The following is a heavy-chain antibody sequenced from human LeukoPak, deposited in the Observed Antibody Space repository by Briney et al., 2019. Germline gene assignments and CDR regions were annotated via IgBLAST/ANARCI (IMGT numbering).Heavy chain of an antibody. CDR1: GGTLNTYS. Sequence: SVKVSCKASGGTLNTYSISWVRQAPGQGLEWMGGIIPVFNTINYAQRFQGRVTLTVDGSTSTAYMELSSLRSEDTAVYYCARGNSRWSTPSSSYYYRMDVWGQGTTVAVSS. D-gene: IGHD4-23*01. CDR2: IIPVFNTI. V-gene: IGHV1-69*13. J-gene: IGHJ6*02. CDR3: ARGNSRWSTPSSSYYYRMDV.